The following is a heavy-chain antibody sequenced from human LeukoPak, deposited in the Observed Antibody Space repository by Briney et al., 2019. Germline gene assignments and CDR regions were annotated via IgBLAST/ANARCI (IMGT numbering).Heavy chain of an antibody. Sequence: PGGSLRLSCAASGFTFSTSAMNWVRQAPGKGLAWVSSINNVRRHIYYADSVRGRFTISRDNANNVLYLQMNSLRAEDTAGYYCARDPTYYLRYGYFDSWGQGTLVTVSP. CDR2: INNVRRHI. V-gene: IGHV3-21*06. J-gene: IGHJ4*02. CDR1: GFTFSTSA. CDR3: ARDPTYYLRYGYFDS. D-gene: IGHD1-26*01.